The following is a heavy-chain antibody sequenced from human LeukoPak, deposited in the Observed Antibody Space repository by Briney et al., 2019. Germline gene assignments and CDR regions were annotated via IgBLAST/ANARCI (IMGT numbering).Heavy chain of an antibody. Sequence: GESLKISCKGSGYSFTSYWIGWVRQMPGKGLEWMGIIYPGDSDTTYSPSFQGQVTISADKSSSTAYLQWSSLKASDTAMYYCARLVTDSSGYHYFDYWGQGTLVTVSS. D-gene: IGHD3-22*01. CDR3: ARLVTDSSGYHYFDY. J-gene: IGHJ4*02. CDR1: GYSFTSYW. CDR2: IYPGDSDT. V-gene: IGHV5-51*01.